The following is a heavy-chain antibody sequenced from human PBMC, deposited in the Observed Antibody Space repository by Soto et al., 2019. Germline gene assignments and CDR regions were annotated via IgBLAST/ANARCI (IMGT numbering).Heavy chain of an antibody. V-gene: IGHV4-34*01. J-gene: IGHJ6*02. CDR2: IRHSGST. D-gene: IGHD4-17*01. CDR3: ARGGGDYGYAVDV. CDR1: GGSFY. Sequence: QVQLQQWGAGLLKPSETLSLNCAVYGGSFYWTWIRQPPGKGLEWIGEIRHSGSTNYNPSLKSRVSISIDRSTSKVSLTVYSVTAADTAVYYCARGGGDYGYAVDVGGQGATGTVSS.